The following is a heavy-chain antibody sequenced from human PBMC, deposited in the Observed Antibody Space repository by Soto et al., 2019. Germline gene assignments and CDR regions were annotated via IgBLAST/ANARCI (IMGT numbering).Heavy chain of an antibody. CDR3: ARLTGNNWSDP. Sequence: SDTLSLTCTVSGDSMNYYWSWIRQPPGKGLEWIGFVYYTGTSGSNPSLKSRVTMSVDTSNNQFSLKLNSLTAADTAVYYCARLTGNNWSDPWGQGTLVTVSS. CDR2: VYYTGTS. D-gene: IGHD3-9*01. J-gene: IGHJ5*02. V-gene: IGHV4-59*01. CDR1: GDSMNYY.